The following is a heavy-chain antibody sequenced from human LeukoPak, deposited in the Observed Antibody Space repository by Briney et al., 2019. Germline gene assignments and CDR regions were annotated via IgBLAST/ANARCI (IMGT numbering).Heavy chain of an antibody. J-gene: IGHJ2*01. CDR3: ARDLPFWSGYLYFDL. CDR1: GGSISSYY. CDR2: IYTSGST. Sequence: SETLSLTCTVSGGSISSYYWSWIRQPAGKGLEWIGRIYTSGSTNHNPSLKSRVTMSVDTSKNQFSLKLSSVTAADTAVYYCARDLPFWSGYLYFDLWGRGTLVTVSS. V-gene: IGHV4-4*07. D-gene: IGHD3-3*01.